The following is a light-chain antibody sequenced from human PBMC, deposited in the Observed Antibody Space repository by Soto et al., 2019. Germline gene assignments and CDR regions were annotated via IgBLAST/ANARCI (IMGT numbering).Light chain of an antibody. CDR3: QQSYSTPWT. J-gene: IGKJ1*01. V-gene: IGKV1-39*01. CDR2: DAS. Sequence: EISITQSPSSMSASIGDRVIITCRASQSIRNYLNWYQQQPGKAPKLLIYDASSLESGVPSRFSGSGSGTEFTLTISSLQPEDFATYSCQQSYSTPWTFGQGTKVDI. CDR1: QSIRNY.